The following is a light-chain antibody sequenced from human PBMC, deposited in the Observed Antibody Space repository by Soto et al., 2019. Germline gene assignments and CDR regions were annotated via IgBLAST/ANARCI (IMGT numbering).Light chain of an antibody. CDR1: QSISNY. V-gene: IGKV1-39*01. J-gene: IGKJ1*01. CDR3: QQSYSTPPT. Sequence: DIQMTQSPSSLSASVGDRVTITCRASQSISNYLNWYQQKPGKAPKLLMFAASSLQSGVPSRFSGGGSGTDFTLNISSLQPEDFATYYCQQSYSTPPTFGQGTKVEIK. CDR2: AAS.